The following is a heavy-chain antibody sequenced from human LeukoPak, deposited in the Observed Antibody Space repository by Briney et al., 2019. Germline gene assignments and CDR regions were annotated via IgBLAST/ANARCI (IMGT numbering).Heavy chain of an antibody. V-gene: IGHV3-48*02. D-gene: IGHD6-19*01. CDR3: ARSQWDF. CDR1: GFTFSSNS. Sequence: GGCLRLSCAASGFTFSSNSMNWVRQAPGKGLEWVSYISSGSGTIYYADFVKGRFTVSRDNAQNSLFLQMNSLRDEDTAVYFCARSQWDFWGQGTLLTVSS. J-gene: IGHJ4*02. CDR2: ISSGSGTI.